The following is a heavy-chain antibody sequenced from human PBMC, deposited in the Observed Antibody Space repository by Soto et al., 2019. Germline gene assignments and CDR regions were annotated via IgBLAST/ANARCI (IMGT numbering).Heavy chain of an antibody. J-gene: IGHJ4*02. Sequence: QVQLQESGPGLVKPSGTLSLTCAVSGGSINSSHWWSWVRQPPGKGLEWIGEIYHSGSTNYNPSLKSRLTISVDKSKNQFSLKLSSVTAADTAVYYCATGRKLGIFGVVITDYWGQGTLVTVSS. CDR2: IYHSGST. V-gene: IGHV4-4*02. CDR3: ATGRKLGIFGVVITDY. CDR1: GGSINSSHW. D-gene: IGHD3-3*01.